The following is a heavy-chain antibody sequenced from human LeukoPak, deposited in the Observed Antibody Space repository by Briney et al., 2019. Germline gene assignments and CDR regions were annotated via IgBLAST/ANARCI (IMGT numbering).Heavy chain of an antibody. CDR2: ISGSGGST. CDR1: GFTFSSYA. Sequence: GGSLRLSWAPAGFTFSSYAMSWVRQAPGKGLEWVSAISGSGGSTYYADSVKGRFTISRDNSKNTLYLQMNSLRAEDTAVYYCAKDRDMYYDFWSGYSPFDYWGQGTLVTVSS. J-gene: IGHJ4*02. V-gene: IGHV3-23*01. CDR3: AKDRDMYYDFWSGYSPFDY. D-gene: IGHD3-3*01.